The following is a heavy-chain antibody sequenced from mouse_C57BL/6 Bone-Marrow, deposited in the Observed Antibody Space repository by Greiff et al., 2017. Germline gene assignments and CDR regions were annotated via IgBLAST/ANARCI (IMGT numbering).Heavy chain of an antibody. Sequence: EVKLVESEGGLVQPGSSMKLSCTASGFTFSDYYMAWVRQVPEKGLEWVANINYDGSSTYYLDSLQSRFIISRDNAKNILYLQMSSLKSEDTATDYCARDRGEGAMDYWGQGTSVTVSS. CDR1: GFTFSDYY. J-gene: IGHJ4*01. V-gene: IGHV5-16*01. CDR2: INYDGSST. CDR3: ARDRGEGAMDY.